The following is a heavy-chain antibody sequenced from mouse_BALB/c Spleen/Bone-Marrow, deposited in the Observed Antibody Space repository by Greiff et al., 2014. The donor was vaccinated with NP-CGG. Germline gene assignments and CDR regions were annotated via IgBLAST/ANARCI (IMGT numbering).Heavy chain of an antibody. D-gene: IGHD2-4*01. CDR2: IYPGDGDT. CDR1: GYAFSSSW. V-gene: IGHV1-82*01. Sequence: QVQLQQSGPELVKPGASVKISCKASGYAFSSSWMNWVKQRPGQGLEWIGRIYPGDGDTNYNGKFKGKATLTADKSSSTAYMLLSSLTSVDSAVYFCARSGYDYENYWGQGTTLTVSS. CDR3: ARSGYDYENY. J-gene: IGHJ2*01.